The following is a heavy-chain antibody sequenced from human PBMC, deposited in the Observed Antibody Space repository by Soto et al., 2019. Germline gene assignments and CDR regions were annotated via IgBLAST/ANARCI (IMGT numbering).Heavy chain of an antibody. CDR3: ARGGAARHLDS. V-gene: IGHV1-18*01. J-gene: IGHJ5*01. CDR1: GYTFTNFA. D-gene: IGHD6-6*01. CDR2: VSANNGFT. Sequence: ASVKVSCKTSGYTFTNFALSWVRQAPGQGLEWIGFVSANNGFTHFAQKFQGRVSVKTDTSTSTVHLDLRSLSSDDTAVYYCARGGAARHLDSWGQGTPVTVSS.